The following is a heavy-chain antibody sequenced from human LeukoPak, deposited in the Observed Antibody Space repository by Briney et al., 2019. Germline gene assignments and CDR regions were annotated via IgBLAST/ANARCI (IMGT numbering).Heavy chain of an antibody. V-gene: IGHV1-46*01. CDR1: GYTFTSYY. CDR3: ARITGPAGPEPDFLDY. J-gene: IGHJ4*02. CDR2: INPSGGST. Sequence: ASVKVSCKASGYTFTSYYMHWVRQAPGQGLEWMGIINPSGGSTSYAQKFQGRVTMTRDTSTSTVYMELSSLRSEDTAVYYCARITGPAGPEPDFLDYWGQGTLVTVSS. D-gene: IGHD1-14*01.